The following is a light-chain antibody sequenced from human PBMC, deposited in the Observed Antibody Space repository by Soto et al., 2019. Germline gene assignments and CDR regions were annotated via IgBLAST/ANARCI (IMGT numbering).Light chain of an antibody. Sequence: DVVMTQPPLSLPVTLGQPASISCRSSQSLENSDVNTFLNWFQQSPGQSPRRLIYKVSNRDCGDPDRFSGSGSGAAFALKISRVEAADVGGDYCMQYTHRPWTFGQGAKVEIK. V-gene: IGKV2-30*01. CDR2: KVS. J-gene: IGKJ1*01. CDR1: QSLENSDVNTF. CDR3: MQYTHRPWT.